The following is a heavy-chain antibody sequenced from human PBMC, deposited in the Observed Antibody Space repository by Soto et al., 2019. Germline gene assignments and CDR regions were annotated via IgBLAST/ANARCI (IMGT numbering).Heavy chain of an antibody. CDR1: GGTFSSYS. Sequence: GASVKVSCKASGGTFSSYSISWVRQAPVQVLEWMAGIIPIFGTANYAQKFQGRVTITADESTSTAYMELSSLRSEDTAVYYCARAGYCSGGSCYGAARWFDPWGQGTLVTVSS. CDR2: IIPIFGTA. CDR3: ARAGYCSGGSCYGAARWFDP. D-gene: IGHD2-15*01. J-gene: IGHJ5*02. V-gene: IGHV1-69*13.